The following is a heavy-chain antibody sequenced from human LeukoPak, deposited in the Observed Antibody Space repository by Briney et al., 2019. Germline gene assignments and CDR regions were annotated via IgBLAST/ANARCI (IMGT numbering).Heavy chain of an antibody. CDR1: GYTFISYD. Sequence: ASVKVSCKASGYTFISYDINWVRQATGQGLEWMGWMNPNSGNTGYAQKFQGRVTMTRNTSISTACMELSSLRSEDTAVYYCARGISLGLRFLEWLLPYYFDYWGQGTLVTVSS. CDR3: ARGISLGLRFLEWLLPYYFDY. V-gene: IGHV1-8*01. D-gene: IGHD3-3*01. CDR2: MNPNSGNT. J-gene: IGHJ4*02.